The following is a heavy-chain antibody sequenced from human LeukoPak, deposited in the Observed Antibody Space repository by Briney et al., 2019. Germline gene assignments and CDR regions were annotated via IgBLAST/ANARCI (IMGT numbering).Heavy chain of an antibody. CDR2: INHSGST. CDR1: GGSFSGYY. J-gene: IGHJ4*02. D-gene: IGHD5-12*01. Sequence: SETLSLTCAVYGGSFSGYYWSWIRQPPGKGLEWIGEINHSGSTNYNPSLKSRVTISVGTSKNQFSLKLSSVTAADTAVYYCARIRNSGYVFDYWGQGTLVTVSS. CDR3: ARIRNSGYVFDY. V-gene: IGHV4-34*01.